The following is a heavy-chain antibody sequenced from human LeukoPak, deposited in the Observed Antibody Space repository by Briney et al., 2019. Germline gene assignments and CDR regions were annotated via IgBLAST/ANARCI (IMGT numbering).Heavy chain of an antibody. V-gene: IGHV4-39*02. D-gene: IGHD2-15*01. CDR1: GGSIRSSNYY. Sequence: SETLSLTCTVSGGSIRSSNYYWGWLRQPPGTGLEWVGNIYYSGSTYYNPSLKSRVTISVHTSKNHFSLKLYSVTAPETAVYYCARLSGPLGFCSGGTCYSDWYFDLWGRGTLVTVSS. CDR2: IYYSGST. J-gene: IGHJ2*01. CDR3: ARLSGPLGFCSGGTCYSDWYFDL.